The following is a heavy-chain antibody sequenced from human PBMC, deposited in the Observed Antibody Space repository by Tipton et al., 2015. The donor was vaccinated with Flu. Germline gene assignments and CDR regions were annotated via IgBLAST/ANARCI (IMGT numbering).Heavy chain of an antibody. J-gene: IGHJ5*02. CDR1: GDSISSDYY. CDR3: ARRDHSNYVSDPKSWFDP. Sequence: TLSLTCTVSGDSISSDYYWGWIRQPPRKGLEWIGNINRAGNTYYNPSLKSRVTMSVDTSNNQFSLKVFSVTAADTAVYYYARRDHSNYVSDPKSWFDPWGQGILVTVSS. D-gene: IGHD4-11*01. V-gene: IGHV4-38-2*02. CDR2: INRAGNT.